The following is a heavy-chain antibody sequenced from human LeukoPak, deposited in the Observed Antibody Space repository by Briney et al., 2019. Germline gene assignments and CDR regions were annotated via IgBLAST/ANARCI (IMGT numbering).Heavy chain of an antibody. V-gene: IGHV3-33*08. CDR3: ARDTSYYSSSSTGFDY. CDR2: IWYDGSNK. J-gene: IGHJ4*02. D-gene: IGHD6-6*01. CDR1: GFTFSSYG. Sequence: PGGSLRLSCAASGFTFSSYGMHWVRQAPGKGLEWVAVIWYDGSNKYYADSVKGRFTIFRDNSKNTLYLQMNSLRAEDTAVYYCARDTSYYSSSSTGFDYWGQGTLVTVSS.